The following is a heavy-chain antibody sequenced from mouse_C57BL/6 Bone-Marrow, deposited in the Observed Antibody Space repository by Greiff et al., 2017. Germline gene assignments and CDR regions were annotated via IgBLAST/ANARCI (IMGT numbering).Heavy chain of an antibody. D-gene: IGHD2-4*01. CDR1: GYTFTSYW. V-gene: IGHV1-50*01. Sequence: QVQLQQPGAELVKPGASVKLSCKASGYTFTSYWMQWVKQRPGQGLEWIGEIDPSDSYTNYHQKFKGKATLTVDTSSSTAYMQLSCLTSEDSAVYYFARSDDYDGCADGGQGTLVTVSA. CDR2: IDPSDSYT. CDR3: ARSDDYDGCAD. J-gene: IGHJ3*01.